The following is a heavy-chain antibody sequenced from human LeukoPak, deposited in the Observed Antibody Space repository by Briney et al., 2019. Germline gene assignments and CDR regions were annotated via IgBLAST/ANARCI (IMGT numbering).Heavy chain of an antibody. CDR2: ISGSGGST. CDR3: AKVLSPYYYDSSGYYPLVDY. V-gene: IGHV3-23*01. J-gene: IGHJ4*02. D-gene: IGHD3-22*01. Sequence: GGSLRLSCAASGFTLSTYAMSWVRQAPGKGLEWVSAISGSGGSTYYADSVKGRFTISRDNSKNTLYLQMNSLRAEDTAVYYCAKVLSPYYYDSSGYYPLVDYWGQGTLVTVSS. CDR1: GFTLSTYA.